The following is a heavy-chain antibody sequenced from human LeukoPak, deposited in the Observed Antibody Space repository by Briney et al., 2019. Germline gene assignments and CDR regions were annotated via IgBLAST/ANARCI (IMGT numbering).Heavy chain of an antibody. CDR3: ARWPGSSYYYYGMDV. V-gene: IGHV4-59*08. J-gene: IGHJ6*02. CDR2: IYYSGST. Sequence: PSETLSLTCTVSGGSISSYYWSWIRQPPGKGLEWIGYIYYSGSTNYNPSLKSRVTISVDTSKNQFSLKLSSVTAADTAVYYCARWPGSSYYYYGMDVWGQGTTVTVSS. CDR1: GGSISSYY.